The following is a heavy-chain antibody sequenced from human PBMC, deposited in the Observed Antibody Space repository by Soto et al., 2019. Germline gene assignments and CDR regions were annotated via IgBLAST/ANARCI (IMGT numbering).Heavy chain of an antibody. Sequence: ASVKVSCKAPGHTSTHNGISWVRRAPGQGLEWMGWININRGDVNHAPKFQGRVTLTTDTSTTTAYMELRSLRLDDTALYFCATDDMNRGRFDYWGHGTLVTVSS. J-gene: IGHJ4*01. CDR1: GHTSTHNG. CDR2: ININRGDV. CDR3: ATDDMNRGRFDY. V-gene: IGHV1-18*01.